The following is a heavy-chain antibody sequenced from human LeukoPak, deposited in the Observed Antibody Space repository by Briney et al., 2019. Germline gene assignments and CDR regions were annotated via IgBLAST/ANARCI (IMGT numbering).Heavy chain of an antibody. CDR2: IYYSGST. CDR1: GGSISSSSYY. D-gene: IGHD1-26*01. Sequence: PSETLSLTCTVSGGSISSSSYYWGWIRQPPGKGLEWIGSIYYSGSTYYNPSLKSRVTISVDTSKNQFSLKLSSVTAADTAVYYCARHSRWELVPPYYYYYMDVWGKGTTVTVSS. CDR3: ARHSRWELVPPYYYYYMDV. J-gene: IGHJ6*03. V-gene: IGHV4-39*01.